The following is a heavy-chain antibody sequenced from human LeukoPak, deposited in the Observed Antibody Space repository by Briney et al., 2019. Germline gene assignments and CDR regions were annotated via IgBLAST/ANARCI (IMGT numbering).Heavy chain of an antibody. CDR1: GGSFSGYY. V-gene: IGHV4-34*01. D-gene: IGHD6-13*01. CDR3: ARLVGSNWYHEVLLARDS. J-gene: IGHJ4*02. Sequence: KPSETLSLTCAVYGGSFSGYYWSWIRQPPGKGLGWIGEINHSGSTNYNPSLKSRVTISVDTSKNQLSLKLSSVTAADTAVYYCARLVGSNWYHEVLLARDSWGQGTLVTVSS. CDR2: INHSGST.